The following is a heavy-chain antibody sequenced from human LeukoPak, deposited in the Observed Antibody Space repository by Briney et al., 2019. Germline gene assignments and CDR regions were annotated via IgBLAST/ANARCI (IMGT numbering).Heavy chain of an antibody. J-gene: IGHJ4*02. CDR2: VNHSGYT. Sequence: SETLSLTCAVSGTSITSYYWGWIRQTPGKGLEWIGGVNHSGYTHMNPSLKSRVTISVDTSKNQCSLRMTSVTAADTAVYFCARMTTGHDYWGQGSLVTVSS. D-gene: IGHD4-17*01. CDR3: ARMTTGHDY. CDR1: GTSITSYY. V-gene: IGHV4-34*01.